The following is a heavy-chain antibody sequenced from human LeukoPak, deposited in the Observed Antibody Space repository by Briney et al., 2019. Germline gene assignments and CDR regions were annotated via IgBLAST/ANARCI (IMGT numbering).Heavy chain of an antibody. J-gene: IGHJ6*03. CDR2: IYGSGGTT. D-gene: IGHD5-18*01. CDR3: ARAGYSYAFGYYYYYMDV. CDR1: GFTFSSYA. Sequence: GGSLRLSCAASGFTFSSYAMSWVRQAPGKGLEWVSVIYGSGGTTYSVDSVKGRFTISRDNSKNTLYLQMGSLRAEDMAVYYCARAGYSYAFGYYYYYMDVWGKGTTVTISS. V-gene: IGHV3-23*01.